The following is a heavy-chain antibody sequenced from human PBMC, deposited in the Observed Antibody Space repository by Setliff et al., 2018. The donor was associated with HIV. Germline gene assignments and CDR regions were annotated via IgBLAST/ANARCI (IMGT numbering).Heavy chain of an antibody. CDR1: GASSIYF. D-gene: IGHD1-26*01. V-gene: IGHV4-39*07. CDR3: AKDRSGSYRTFDY. J-gene: IGHJ4*02. Sequence: SETLSLTCTVSGASSIYFWGWIRQPPGKGLEWIGSVYYSGSTYYNPSLKSRVTISMNTSKNQFSLKLNSVTAADTAVYYCAKDRSGSYRTFDYWGPGILVTVSS. CDR2: VYYSGST.